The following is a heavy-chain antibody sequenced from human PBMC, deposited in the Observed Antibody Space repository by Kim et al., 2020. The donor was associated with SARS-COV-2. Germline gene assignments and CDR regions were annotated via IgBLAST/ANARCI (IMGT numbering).Heavy chain of an antibody. Sequence: GGSLRLSCAASGFTFSSYAMSWVRQAPGKGLEWVSTISGSGGGTYYADSVKGRFTISRDNSKNTLYLQMNSLRAQDTAVYYCAKDPVVRGIMGAFAPWGQGTLVTVSS. CDR1: GFTFSSYA. V-gene: IGHV3-23*01. CDR2: ISGSGGGT. J-gene: IGHJ5*02. D-gene: IGHD3-10*01. CDR3: AKDPVVRGIMGAFAP.